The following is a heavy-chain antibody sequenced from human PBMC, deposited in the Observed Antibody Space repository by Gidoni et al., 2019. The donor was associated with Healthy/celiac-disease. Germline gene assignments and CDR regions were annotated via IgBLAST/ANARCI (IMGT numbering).Heavy chain of an antibody. CDR2: INPKSGVT. J-gene: IGHJ4*02. Sequence: QVQLVQSGAEVKKPGASVTVSCKTSGYTFTRYWIHWVRQAPGQGLEWMAWINPKSGVTQFAPKFQGRVTVTSDTSISTFYMEVSRLKDDDTAVYYCARDDGTTANWELDYWGQGTLIIVSS. D-gene: IGHD7-27*01. CDR1: GYTFTRYW. CDR3: ARDDGTTANWELDY. V-gene: IGHV1-2*02.